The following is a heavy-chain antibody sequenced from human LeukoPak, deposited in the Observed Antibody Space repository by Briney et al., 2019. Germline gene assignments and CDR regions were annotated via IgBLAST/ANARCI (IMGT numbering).Heavy chain of an antibody. Sequence: GVSLRLSCTPSGFTFSSHAMLWVRQPPRKGLEWVSGISGNGCGTYYGDSPKGRFTISRDNSQNTLYLQTDSLDAQGTAFFFRAKVSWESKNQDFRRWGQGTLVTVSS. CDR1: GFTFSSHA. D-gene: IGHD1-14*01. J-gene: IGHJ4*02. CDR3: AKVSWESKNQDFRR. CDR2: ISGNGCGT. V-gene: IGHV3-23*01.